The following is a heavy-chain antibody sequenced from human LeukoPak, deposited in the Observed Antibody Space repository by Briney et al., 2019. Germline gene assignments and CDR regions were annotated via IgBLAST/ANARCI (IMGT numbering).Heavy chain of an antibody. Sequence: GGSLRLSCTASGFTFDSYSMNWVRQAPGKGLEWVSSISSISAYIYYADSVKGRFTISRDNAKNSLYLQMNSLRADDTAVYYCARPMAYYYGMDVWGQGTTVTVSS. CDR1: GFTFDSYS. CDR3: ARPMAYYYGMDV. CDR2: ISSISAYI. V-gene: IGHV3-21*01. D-gene: IGHD3-10*01. J-gene: IGHJ6*02.